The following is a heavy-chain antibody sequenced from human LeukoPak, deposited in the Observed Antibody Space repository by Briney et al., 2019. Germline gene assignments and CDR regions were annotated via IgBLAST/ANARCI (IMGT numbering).Heavy chain of an antibody. D-gene: IGHD2-15*01. J-gene: IGHJ3*02. Sequence: GGSLRLSCAVSGFSFSDYAMSWVRQAPGKGLEWVSGISNDGGSTSHADSVKGRFTISRDNSKNSLYLQMNSLRAEDTAVYYCARDCSGGSCYPGAFDIWGQGTMVTVSS. V-gene: IGHV3-23*01. CDR2: ISNDGGST. CDR3: ARDCSGGSCYPGAFDI. CDR1: GFSFSDYA.